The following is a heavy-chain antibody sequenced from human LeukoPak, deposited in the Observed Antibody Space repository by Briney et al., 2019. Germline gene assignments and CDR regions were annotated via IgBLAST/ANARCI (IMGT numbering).Heavy chain of an antibody. Sequence: GGSLRLSCAAPGFTFSSYAMSWVRQAPGKGLEWVSAISGSGGSTYYADSVKGRFTISRDNSKNTLYLQMNSLRAEDTAVYYCAKALMITFGGVIARPRYFDYWGQGTLVTVSS. CDR3: AKALMITFGGVIARPRYFDY. J-gene: IGHJ4*02. V-gene: IGHV3-23*01. D-gene: IGHD3-16*02. CDR1: GFTFSSYA. CDR2: ISGSGGST.